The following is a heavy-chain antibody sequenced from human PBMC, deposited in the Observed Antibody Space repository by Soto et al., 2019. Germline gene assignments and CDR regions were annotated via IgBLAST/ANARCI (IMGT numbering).Heavy chain of an antibody. Sequence: EVQLVESGGGLVQPGGSLKLSCAASGFTFSGSAMHWVRQASGKGLEWVGRIRSNANSYATANAASVKGRFTISRDDSKNTAYLQMNSLKPEDTAVYYCIRSGSFPGYWYFDLWGRGTLVTVSS. V-gene: IGHV3-73*02. CDR1: GFTFSGSA. CDR2: IRSNANSYAT. CDR3: IRSGSFPGYWYFDL. D-gene: IGHD3-10*01. J-gene: IGHJ2*01.